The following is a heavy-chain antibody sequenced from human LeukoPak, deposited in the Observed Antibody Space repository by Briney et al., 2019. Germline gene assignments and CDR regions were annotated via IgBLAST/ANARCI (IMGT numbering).Heavy chain of an antibody. CDR2: INPSGGGT. D-gene: IGHD3-10*01. J-gene: IGHJ6*02. V-gene: IGHV1-46*01. CDR1: GYTFTSYY. Sequence: ASVKVSCKASGYTFTSYYMHWVRQAPGQGLEWMGIINPSGGGTNYAQKFQGRVTMTRDTSTSTVYMELSSLRSEDTAVYYCARSSRMRLLWFGNDGMDVWGQGTTVTVSS. CDR3: ARSSRMRLLWFGNDGMDV.